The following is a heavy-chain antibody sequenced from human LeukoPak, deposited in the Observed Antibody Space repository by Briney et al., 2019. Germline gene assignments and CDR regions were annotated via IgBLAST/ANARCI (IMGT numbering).Heavy chain of an antibody. CDR2: ISSSGSTI. Sequence: GGSLRLSCAASGFTFSSYEMNWVRQAPGKGPEWVSYISSSGSTIYYADSVKGRFTISRDNAKNSLYLQMNSLRAEDTAVYYCARAPEWVRSSWPYYFDYWGQGTLVTVSS. V-gene: IGHV3-48*03. J-gene: IGHJ4*02. CDR3: ARAPEWVRSSWPYYFDY. D-gene: IGHD6-13*01. CDR1: GFTFSSYE.